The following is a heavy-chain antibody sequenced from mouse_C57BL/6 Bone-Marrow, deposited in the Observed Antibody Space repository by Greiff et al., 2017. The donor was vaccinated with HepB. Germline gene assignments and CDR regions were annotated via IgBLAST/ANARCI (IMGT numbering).Heavy chain of an antibody. CDR1: GFNIKDYY. J-gene: IGHJ1*03. CDR3: TNFSYWYFDV. Sequence: VQLLQSGAELVRPGASVKLSCTASGFNIKDYYMHWVKQRPEQGLEWIGRIDPEDGDTEYAPKFQGKATMTADTSANTAYLQHSSLTSEDTAVYYCTNFSYWYFDVWGTGTTVTVSS. V-gene: IGHV14-1*01. CDR2: IDPEDGDT.